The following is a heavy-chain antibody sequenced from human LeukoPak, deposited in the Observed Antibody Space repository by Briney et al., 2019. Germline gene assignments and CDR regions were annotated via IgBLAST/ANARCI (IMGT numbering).Heavy chain of an antibody. CDR3: ARTSYGGLTDY. CDR2: IYYSGST. V-gene: IGHV4-59*08. D-gene: IGHD4-23*01. Sequence: PSETLSLTCTVSGGSISSYYWSWIRQPPGKGLEWIGYIYYSGSTNYNPSLKSRVTISVDTSKNQFSLKLSSVTAADTAVYYCARTSYGGLTDYWGQGTLVTVSS. CDR1: GGSISSYY. J-gene: IGHJ4*02.